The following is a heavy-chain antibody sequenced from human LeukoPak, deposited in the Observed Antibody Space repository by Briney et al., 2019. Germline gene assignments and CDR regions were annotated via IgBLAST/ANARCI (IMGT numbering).Heavy chain of an antibody. CDR1: GFTVSSNY. V-gene: IGHV3-53*04. D-gene: IGHD5-18*01. CDR3: ARALSGYSYGHDAFDI. Sequence: GGSLRLSCAASGFTVSSNYMSWVRQAPGKGLEWVSVIYSGGSTCYADSVKGRFTISRHNSKNTLYLQMNSLRAEDTAVYYCARALSGYSYGHDAFDIWGQGTMVTVSS. J-gene: IGHJ3*02. CDR2: IYSGGST.